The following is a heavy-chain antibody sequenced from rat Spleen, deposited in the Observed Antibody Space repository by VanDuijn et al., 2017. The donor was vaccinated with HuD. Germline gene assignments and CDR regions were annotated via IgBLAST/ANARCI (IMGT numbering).Heavy chain of an antibody. J-gene: IGHJ3*01. Sequence: QVQLKESGPGLVQPSQTLSLTCTVSGFSLTSYTVSWVRQPPGKGLEWIAAISSGGSTYYNSALKSRLSISKDTSKSQVFLKMNSLQTEDTATYYCARAHTTGIRDWLAYWGQGTLVTVSS. CDR3: ARAHTTGIRDWLAY. CDR2: ISSGGST. D-gene: IGHD1-9*01. V-gene: IGHV2-6*01. CDR1: GFSLTSYT.